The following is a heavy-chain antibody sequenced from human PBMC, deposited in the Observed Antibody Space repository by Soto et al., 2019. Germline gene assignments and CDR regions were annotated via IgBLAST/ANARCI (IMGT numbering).Heavy chain of an antibody. CDR1: GYTFTGYF. D-gene: IGHD3-10*01. V-gene: IGHV1-2*02. CDR2: INPYSGGA. J-gene: IGHJ5*02. Sequence: ASVKVSCKASGYTFTGYFMHWVRQVPGQGLEWMGWINPYSGGADYAQSFQGRVTMTRDTSISTVYMELSRLRFDDTAVYYCARVIRGAYYNSPLDTWGQGTVVIVSS. CDR3: ARVIRGAYYNSPLDT.